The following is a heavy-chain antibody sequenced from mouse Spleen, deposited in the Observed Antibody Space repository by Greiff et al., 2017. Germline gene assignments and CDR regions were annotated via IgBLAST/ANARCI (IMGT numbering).Heavy chain of an antibody. J-gene: IGHJ1*03. CDR2: IYPGDGDT. CDR1: GYAFSSYW. D-gene: IGHD2-5*01. V-gene: IGHV1-80*01. Sequence: VQLQQSGAELVKPGASVKISCKASGYAFSSYWMNWVKQRPGKGLEWIGQIYPGDGDTNYNGKFKGKATLTADKSSSTAYMQLSSLTSEDSAVCFCARRYSNTWYFDVWGTGTTVTVSS. CDR3: ARRYSNTWYFDV.